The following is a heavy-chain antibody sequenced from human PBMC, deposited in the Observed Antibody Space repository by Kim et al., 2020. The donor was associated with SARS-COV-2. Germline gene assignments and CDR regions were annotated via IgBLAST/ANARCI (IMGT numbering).Heavy chain of an antibody. CDR3: AKRDSST. Sequence: SGVTANYADSRMRRFTSSRDNSKNTLYMQMNSLRDEDTALYYCAKRDSSTWGQGTLVTVSS. D-gene: IGHD6-13*01. J-gene: IGHJ5*01. V-gene: IGHV3-23*01. CDR2: SGVTA.